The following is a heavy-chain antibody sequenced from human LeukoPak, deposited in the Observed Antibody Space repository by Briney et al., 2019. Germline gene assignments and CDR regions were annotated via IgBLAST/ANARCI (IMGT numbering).Heavy chain of an antibody. D-gene: IGHD3-22*01. CDR1: GFTFSSYA. V-gene: IGHV4-39*01. J-gene: IGHJ4*02. CDR3: ASHYYDSSGYYSPFYYFDY. Sequence: GSLRLSCAASGFTFSSYAMSWIRQPPGKGLEWIGSIYYSGSTYYNPSLKSRVTISVDTSKNQFSLKLSSVTAADTAVYYCASHYYDSSGYYSPFYYFDYWGQGTLVTVSS. CDR2: IYYSGST.